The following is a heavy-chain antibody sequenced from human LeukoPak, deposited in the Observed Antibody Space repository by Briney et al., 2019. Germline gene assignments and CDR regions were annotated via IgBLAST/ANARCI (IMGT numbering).Heavy chain of an antibody. V-gene: IGHV4-61*02. D-gene: IGHD3-16*01. CDR1: GGSISSGSYY. Sequence: SQTLSLTCTVSGGSISSGSYYWSWIRQPAGKGLEWIGRIYTSGSTNYNPSLRSRVTMSVDTSKNLFSLKLISVTAADTAVYYCARAPVSTAYLHYYSMDVWGKGTMVTVSS. CDR3: ARAPVSTAYLHYYSMDV. J-gene: IGHJ6*04. CDR2: IYTSGST.